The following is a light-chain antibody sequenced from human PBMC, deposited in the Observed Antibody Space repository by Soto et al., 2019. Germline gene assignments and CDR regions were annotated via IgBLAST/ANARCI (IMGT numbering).Light chain of an antibody. CDR2: EVS. Sequence: QSALTQPPSVSGSPGQSVTISCTGTSSDVGSYNRVSWYQRPPGTAPKLMIYEVSNRPSGVPDRFSGSKSGNTASLTISGLQAGDEADYYCLSYTSSNSYVFGTGTKLTVL. CDR1: SSDVGSYNR. J-gene: IGLJ1*01. CDR3: LSYTSSNSYV. V-gene: IGLV2-18*02.